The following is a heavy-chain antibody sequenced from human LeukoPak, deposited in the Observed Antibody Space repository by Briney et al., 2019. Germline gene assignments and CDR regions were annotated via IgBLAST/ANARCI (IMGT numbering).Heavy chain of an antibody. CDR3: ARIYGSGDGGFDY. D-gene: IGHD3-10*01. J-gene: IGHJ4*02. Sequence: SETLSLTCTVSGGSISSYYWSWIRQPPGKGLEWIGYIYYSGSTNYNPSLKSRVTISVDTSKNQFSLKLSSVTAADTAVYYCARIYGSGDGGFDYWGQGTLVTVSS. V-gene: IGHV4-59*01. CDR1: GGSISSYY. CDR2: IYYSGST.